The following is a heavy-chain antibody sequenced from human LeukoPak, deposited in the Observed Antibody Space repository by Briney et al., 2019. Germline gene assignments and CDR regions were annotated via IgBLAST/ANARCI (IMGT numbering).Heavy chain of an antibody. J-gene: IGHJ4*02. CDR1: GFTFSTYS. D-gene: IGHD3-22*01. CDR3: ARVEDYYDSSGYSVWDY. V-gene: IGHV3-21*01. CDR2: ISSSNSYI. Sequence: GGSLRLSCAASGFTFSTYSMTWVRQAPGKGLEWVSSISSSNSYIYYADSVKGRFTISRDNAKSSLYLQMNSLRAEDTAVYYCARVEDYYDSSGYSVWDYWGQGTLVTVSS.